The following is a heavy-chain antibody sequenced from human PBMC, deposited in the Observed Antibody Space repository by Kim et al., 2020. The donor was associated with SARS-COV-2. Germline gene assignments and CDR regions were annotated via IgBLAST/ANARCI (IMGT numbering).Heavy chain of an antibody. CDR3: AKEAAYGTGSCYSGWFDP. J-gene: IGHJ5*02. V-gene: IGHV3-23*01. Sequence: VKGRFTMSRDNSKNTLYLQMDSLRVEDTALYYCAKEAAYGTGSCYSGWFDPWGLGTLVTVSS. D-gene: IGHD2-21*01.